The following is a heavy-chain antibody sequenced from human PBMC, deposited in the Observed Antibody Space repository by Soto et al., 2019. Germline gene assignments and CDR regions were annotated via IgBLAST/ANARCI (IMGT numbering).Heavy chain of an antibody. D-gene: IGHD3-22*01. V-gene: IGHV3-21*01. CDR2: ISSSSSYI. CDR1: GFTFSSYS. Sequence: EGSLRRSCAASGFTFSSYSMNWVRQDPGKGLEWVSSISSSSSYIYYADSVKGRFTISRDNAKNSLYLQMNSLRAEDTAVYYCASLPSYYDSSGYVDYWGQVTLVTVSS. CDR3: ASLPSYYDSSGYVDY. J-gene: IGHJ4*02.